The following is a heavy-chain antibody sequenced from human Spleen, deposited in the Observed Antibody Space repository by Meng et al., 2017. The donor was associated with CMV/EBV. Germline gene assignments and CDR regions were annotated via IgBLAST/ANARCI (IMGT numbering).Heavy chain of an antibody. CDR2: ISWNSGRI. CDR3: AKVYRDEDYFDY. D-gene: IGHD3-10*01. V-gene: IGHV3-9*01. Sequence: SLKISCAASGFTFDDYAMHWVRQAPGKGLEWVSGISWNSGRISYADSVKGRFTFSRDNAKNSLYLQMNSLRAEDTALYYCAKVYRDEDYFDYWGQGTLVTVSS. CDR1: GFTFDDYA. J-gene: IGHJ4*02.